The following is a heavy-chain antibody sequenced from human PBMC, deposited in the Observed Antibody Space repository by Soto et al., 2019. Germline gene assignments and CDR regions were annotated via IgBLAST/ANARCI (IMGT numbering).Heavy chain of an antibody. Sequence: SVKVSCKASGGTFSSYTISWVRQAPGQGLEWMGRIIPILGIANYAQKFQGRVTITADKSTSTAYMELSSLRSEDTAVYYCARDSSGWEFDYWGQGTLVTVSS. J-gene: IGHJ4*02. CDR1: GGTFSSYT. D-gene: IGHD6-19*01. V-gene: IGHV1-69*04. CDR2: IIPILGIA. CDR3: ARDSSGWEFDY.